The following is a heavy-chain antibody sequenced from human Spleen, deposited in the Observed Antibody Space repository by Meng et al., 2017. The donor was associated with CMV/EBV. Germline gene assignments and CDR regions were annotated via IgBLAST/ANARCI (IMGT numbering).Heavy chain of an antibody. Sequence: EVQLVQSGADVKKSVDPLRISWKGSGYSFTSYWISWVRQMPGKGLEWMGRIDPSASYTNYSPSFQGHVTISADKSISTAYLQWSSLKASDTAMYYCARRDYDSMDWGQGTLVTVSS. CDR3: ARRDYDSMD. D-gene: IGHD3-22*01. V-gene: IGHV5-10-1*03. CDR1: GYSFTSYW. CDR2: IDPSASYT. J-gene: IGHJ4*02.